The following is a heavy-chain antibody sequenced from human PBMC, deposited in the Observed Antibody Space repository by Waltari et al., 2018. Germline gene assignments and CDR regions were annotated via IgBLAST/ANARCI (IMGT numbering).Heavy chain of an antibody. V-gene: IGHV1-24*01. CDR1: GYTLSELS. CDR3: ATDQGPIAAAGTGQGYYFDY. D-gene: IGHD6-13*01. Sequence: QVQLVQSGAEVKKPGASVKVSCKVSGYTLSELSMHWVRQAPGKGLEWMGGFDPEDGETIYAQKCQGRVTMTEDTSTDTAYMELSSLRSEDTAVYYCATDQGPIAAAGTGQGYYFDYWGQGTLVTVSS. CDR2: FDPEDGET. J-gene: IGHJ4*02.